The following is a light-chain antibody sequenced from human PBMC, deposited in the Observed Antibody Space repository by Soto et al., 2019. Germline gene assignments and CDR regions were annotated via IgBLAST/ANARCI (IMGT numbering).Light chain of an antibody. Sequence: QSVLTQPASVSGSPGQSITISCTGTSDNVGRFSFVSWYQQHPGKAPKLLIYEVTKRPSGVSDRFSGSKSGNTASLTISGLQAEDEADYYCSSFTSNYFYVFGPGTKLTVL. CDR1: SDNVGRFSF. CDR2: EVT. V-gene: IGLV2-14*01. CDR3: SSFTSNYFYV. J-gene: IGLJ1*01.